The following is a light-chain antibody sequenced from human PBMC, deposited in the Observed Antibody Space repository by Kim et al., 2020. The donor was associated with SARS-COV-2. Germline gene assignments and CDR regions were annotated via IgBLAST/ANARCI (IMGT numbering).Light chain of an antibody. CDR1: SGSIASNY. J-gene: IGLJ3*02. Sequence: NFMLTQTHSVSESPGKTVTISCTRSSGSIASNYVQWYQQRPGSSPPTVIYEDNHRPSGVPDRFSGSIDSSSNSASLTICGMKTEDEADYYCQSYDSSNHGVFGGGTQLTVL. CDR3: QSYDSSNHGV. CDR2: EDN. V-gene: IGLV6-57*01.